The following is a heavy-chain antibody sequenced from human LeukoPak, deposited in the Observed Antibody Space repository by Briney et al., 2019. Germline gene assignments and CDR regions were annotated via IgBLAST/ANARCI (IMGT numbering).Heavy chain of an antibody. CDR2: ISYDGSNK. CDR1: GFTFSSYG. Sequence: RPGGSLRLSCAASGFTFSSYGMHWVRQAPGKGLEWVAVISYDGSNKYYADSVKGRFTISRDNSKNTLYLQMNSLRAEDTAVYYCAKDAYFDCLHNPEHNWFDPWGQGTLVTVSS. J-gene: IGHJ5*02. CDR3: AKDAYFDCLHNPEHNWFDP. V-gene: IGHV3-30*18. D-gene: IGHD3-9*01.